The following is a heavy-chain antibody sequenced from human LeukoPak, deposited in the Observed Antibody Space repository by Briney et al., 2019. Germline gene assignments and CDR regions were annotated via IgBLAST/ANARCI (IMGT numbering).Heavy chain of an antibody. V-gene: IGHV4-39*07. J-gene: IGHJ4*02. CDR3: ARGRDYYDSSLGY. CDR1: GGSISSSSYY. CDR2: IYYSGST. Sequence: SETLSLTCTVSGGSISSSSYYWGWIRQPPGKGLEWIGSIYYSGSTYYHPSLKSRVTISVDTSKNQFSLKLSSVTAADTAVYYCARGRDYYDSSLGYWGQGTLVTVSS. D-gene: IGHD3-22*01.